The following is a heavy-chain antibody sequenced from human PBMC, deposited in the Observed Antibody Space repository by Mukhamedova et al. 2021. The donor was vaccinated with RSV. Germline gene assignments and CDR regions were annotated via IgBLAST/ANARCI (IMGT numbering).Heavy chain of an antibody. D-gene: IGHD7-27*01. Sequence: GLEWVSTITNDGDTYYADSVKGRFTISRDNSKNTLYLQMNTLRADDTVLYYCTRQWGQDYWGQGTLVTVSS. V-gene: IGHV3-53*01. CDR2: ITNDGDT. J-gene: IGHJ4*02. CDR3: TRQWGQDY.